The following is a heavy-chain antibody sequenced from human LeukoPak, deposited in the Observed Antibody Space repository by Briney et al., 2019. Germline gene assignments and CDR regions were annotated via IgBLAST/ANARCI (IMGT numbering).Heavy chain of an antibody. V-gene: IGHV4-39*01. D-gene: IGHD3-9*01. CDR1: GGSISSSSYY. Sequence: SETLSLTCTVSGGSISSSSYYWGWIRQPPGKGLEWIGSIYYSGSTYYNPSLKSRVTISVDTSKNQFSLKLSSVTAADTAVYYCARQGFHYDILTGRGVVGAFDIWGQGTMVTVSS. CDR2: IYYSGST. J-gene: IGHJ3*02. CDR3: ARQGFHYDILTGRGVVGAFDI.